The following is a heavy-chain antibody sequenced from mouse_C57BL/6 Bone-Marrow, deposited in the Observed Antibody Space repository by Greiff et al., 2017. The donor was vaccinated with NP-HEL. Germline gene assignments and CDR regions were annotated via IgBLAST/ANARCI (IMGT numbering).Heavy chain of an antibody. CDR2: IDPENGDT. CDR3: RDYYFDY. J-gene: IGHJ2*01. V-gene: IGHV14-4*01. CDR1: GFNIKDDY. Sequence: VHVKQSGAELVRPGASVKLSCTASGFNIKDDYMHWVKQRPEQGLEWIGWIDPENGDTEYASKFQGKATITADTSSNTAYLQLSSLTSEDTAVYYCRDYYFDYWGQGTTLTVSS.